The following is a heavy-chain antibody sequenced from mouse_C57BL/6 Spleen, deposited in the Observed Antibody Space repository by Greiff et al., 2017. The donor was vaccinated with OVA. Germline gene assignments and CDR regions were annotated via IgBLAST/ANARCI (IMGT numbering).Heavy chain of an antibody. CDR1: GFTFSSYG. V-gene: IGHV5-6*02. Sequence: EVKLVESGGDLVKPGGSLTLSCAASGFTFSSYGMSWVRQTPDKRLEWVATISSGGSYTYYPDSVKGRFTISRDNAKNTLYLQMSSLKSEDTAMYYCARRDDYDGFAYWGQGTLVTVSA. CDR2: ISSGGSYT. D-gene: IGHD2-4*01. J-gene: IGHJ3*01. CDR3: ARRDDYDGFAY.